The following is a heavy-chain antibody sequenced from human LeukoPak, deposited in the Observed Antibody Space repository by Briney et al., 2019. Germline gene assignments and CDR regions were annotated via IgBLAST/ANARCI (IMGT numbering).Heavy chain of an antibody. Sequence: ASVKVSCKASEYSFTNYAMNWVRQAPGQGLVWMGWINTNTGNATYAQDFTGRFVLSLDTSVSTAYLQITSLKAEDTAVHYCARRGVFGYSHDLWGRGTLVTVSS. D-gene: IGHD5-18*01. CDR1: EYSFTNYA. CDR2: INTNTGNA. CDR3: ARRGVFGYSHDL. V-gene: IGHV7-4-1*02. J-gene: IGHJ2*01.